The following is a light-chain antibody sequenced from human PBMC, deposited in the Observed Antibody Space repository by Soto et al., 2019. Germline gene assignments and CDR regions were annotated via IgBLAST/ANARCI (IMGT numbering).Light chain of an antibody. CDR2: NAS. Sequence: EIALTQSPATLSLSPGERATLSCRASQTVGNYLAWYQQKPGQVPRLLIYNASNRATGVPVRFSGSGSGTEFTLTISSLEPEDFAVYYCQQRGNWPLPWTFGQGAKVEI. CDR1: QTVGNY. J-gene: IGKJ1*01. V-gene: IGKV3-11*01. CDR3: QQRGNWPLPWT.